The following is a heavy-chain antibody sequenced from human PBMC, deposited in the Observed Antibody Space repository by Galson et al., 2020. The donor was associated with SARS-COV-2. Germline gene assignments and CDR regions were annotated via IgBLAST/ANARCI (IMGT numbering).Heavy chain of an antibody. D-gene: IGHD3-22*01. CDR2: IIPFLGTP. V-gene: IGHV1-69*05. J-gene: IGHJ5*02. CDR1: GGTFSNYA. Sequence: ASVKVSCKASGGTFSNYAISWVRQAPGQGLEWMGGIIPFLGTPNYAQKFQDRVTITTDESTSTAYMQLNSPRSDDTAVYYCARGHAHYDNSGYLTGWFDPWGQGTLVTVSS. CDR3: ARGHAHYDNSGYLTGWFDP.